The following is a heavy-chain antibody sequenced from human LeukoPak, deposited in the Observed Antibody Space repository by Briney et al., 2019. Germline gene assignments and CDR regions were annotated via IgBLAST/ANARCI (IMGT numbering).Heavy chain of an antibody. CDR2: IRSKVYGGTT. V-gene: IGHV3-49*03. CDR3: TRGLAPLAMVRGVCYMDV. CDR1: GFTFGDYA. Sequence: GGSLRLSCTASGFTFGDYAMIWFRQAPGKGLEWVGFIRSKVYGGTTEYAASVKGIFTISRDDSKSIAYLQMNSLKTEDTAVYYCTRGLAPLAMVRGVCYMDVWGKGTTVTVSS. D-gene: IGHD3-10*01. J-gene: IGHJ6*03.